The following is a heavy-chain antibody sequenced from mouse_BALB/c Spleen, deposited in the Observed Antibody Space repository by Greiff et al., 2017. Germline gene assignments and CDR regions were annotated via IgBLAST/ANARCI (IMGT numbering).Heavy chain of an antibody. Sequence: EVQGVESGGGLVKPGGSPKLSCAASGFTFSSYAMSWVRQTPEKRLEWVASISSGGSTYYPDSVKGRFTISRDNARNILYLQMSSLRSEDTAMYYCARAFTTATSWFAYWGQGTLVTVSA. J-gene: IGHJ3*01. V-gene: IGHV5-6-5*01. D-gene: IGHD1-2*01. CDR3: ARAFTTATSWFAY. CDR2: ISSGGST. CDR1: GFTFSSYA.